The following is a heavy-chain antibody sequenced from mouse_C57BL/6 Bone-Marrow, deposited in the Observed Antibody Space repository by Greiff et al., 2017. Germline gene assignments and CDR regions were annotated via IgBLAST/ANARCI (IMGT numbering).Heavy chain of an antibody. CDR1: GFTFSSYA. D-gene: IGHD1-1*01. Sequence: EVKLLESGEGLVKPGGSLKLSCTASGFTFSSYAMSWVRQTPGKRLEWVAYISRGGDYIYYADTVKGRFTISTDNDRNTLYLQMSSLKSEDTAMDYCTRDYYCSSYGRYFDVWGTGTTVTVSS. V-gene: IGHV5-9-1*02. CDR3: TRDYYCSSYGRYFDV. J-gene: IGHJ1*03. CDR2: ISRGGDYI.